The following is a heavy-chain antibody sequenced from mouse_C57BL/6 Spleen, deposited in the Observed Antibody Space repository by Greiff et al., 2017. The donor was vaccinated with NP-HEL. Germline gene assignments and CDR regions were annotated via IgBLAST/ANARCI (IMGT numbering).Heavy chain of an antibody. CDR1: GYTFTDYY. D-gene: IGHD4-1*01. J-gene: IGHJ2*01. CDR3: ARSPGTDFDY. Sequence: EVQLQQSGPELVKPGASVKISCKASGYTFTDYYMNWVKQSHGKSLEWIGDINPNNGGTSYNQKFKGKATLTVDKSSSTAYMELRSLTSEDSAVYYCARSPGTDFDYWGQGTTLTVSS. CDR2: INPNNGGT. V-gene: IGHV1-26*01.